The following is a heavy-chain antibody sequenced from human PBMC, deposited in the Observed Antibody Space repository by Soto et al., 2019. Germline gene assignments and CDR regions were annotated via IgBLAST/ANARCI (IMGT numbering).Heavy chain of an antibody. CDR3: AKLGAVAGTHGDY. J-gene: IGHJ4*02. V-gene: IGHV3-30*18. Sequence: QVQLVESGGGVVQPGRSLRLSCAASGFTFSSYGMHWVRQAPGKGLEWVAVISYDGSNKYYADSVKGRFTISRDNSKNTLYLQMNSLRAEDTAVYYCAKLGAVAGTHGDYWGQGTLVTVSS. D-gene: IGHD6-19*01. CDR2: ISYDGSNK. CDR1: GFTFSSYG.